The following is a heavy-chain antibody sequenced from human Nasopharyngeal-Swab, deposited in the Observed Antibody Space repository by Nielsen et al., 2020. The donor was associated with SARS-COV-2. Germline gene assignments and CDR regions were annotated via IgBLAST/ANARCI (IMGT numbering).Heavy chain of an antibody. V-gene: IGHV1-8*03. J-gene: IGHJ6*02. CDR3: ARVYCSSTSCFYGMDV. CDR1: GYTFTSYD. Sequence: ASVKVSCKASGYTFTSYDINWVRQATGQGLEWMGWMNPNSGNTGYAQKFQRRVTITRNTSISTAYMELSSLRSEDTAVYYCARVYCSSTSCFYGMDVWGQGTTVTVSS. CDR2: MNPNSGNT. D-gene: IGHD2-2*01.